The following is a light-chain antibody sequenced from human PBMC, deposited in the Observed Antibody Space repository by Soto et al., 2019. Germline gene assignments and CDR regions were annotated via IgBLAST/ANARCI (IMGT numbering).Light chain of an antibody. CDR1: QTVSSNY. Sequence: EIVLTQSPGTLSLSPGERATLSCRASQTVSSNYLAWYQQKPGQAPRLLIYGASSRATGIPDRFSGSGSGTDFTLTISRLEPEDFAVYYCQQYGSSLPITFGQGTRLDIK. V-gene: IGKV3-20*01. CDR2: GAS. CDR3: QQYGSSLPIT. J-gene: IGKJ5*01.